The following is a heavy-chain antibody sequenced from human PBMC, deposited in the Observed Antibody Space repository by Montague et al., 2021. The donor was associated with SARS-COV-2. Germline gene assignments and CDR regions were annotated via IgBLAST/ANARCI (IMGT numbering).Heavy chain of an antibody. J-gene: IGHJ4*02. CDR1: GGSITNNIDY. Sequence: SETLSLTCTVSGGSITNNIDYWAWIRQPPGKGLEWIGSIYYTGNTYYNPSLKSRVTISVVTSKNHFSLRLSSVTAADTAMYYCARGGYGGWTGYYFDYWGQGTLVTVSS. CDR3: ARGGYGGWTGYYFDY. V-gene: IGHV4-39*02. D-gene: IGHD4/OR15-4a*01. CDR2: IYYTGNT.